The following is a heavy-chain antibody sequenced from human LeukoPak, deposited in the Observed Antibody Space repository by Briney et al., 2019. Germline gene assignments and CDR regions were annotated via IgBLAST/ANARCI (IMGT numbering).Heavy chain of an antibody. CDR3: AKAGGSSRSEYYFDY. J-gene: IGHJ4*02. Sequence: GGSLRLSCAASGFTFSSYAMSWVRQAPRKGLEWVSAISGSGGSTYYADSVRGRFTISRDNAKNTLYLQMNSLRAEDTAVYYCAKAGGSSRSEYYFDYWGQGTLVTVSS. CDR2: ISGSGGST. D-gene: IGHD1-26*01. CDR1: GFTFSSYA. V-gene: IGHV3-23*01.